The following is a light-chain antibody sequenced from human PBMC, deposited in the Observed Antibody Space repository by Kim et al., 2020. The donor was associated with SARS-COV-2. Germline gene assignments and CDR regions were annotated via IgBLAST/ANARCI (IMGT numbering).Light chain of an antibody. V-gene: IGKV3-11*01. J-gene: IGKJ4*01. Sequence: SSPEERAPLSGRTSQSVNSSLGWYQQKPGQAPRLLFYDPSNRATHIPARFSGSGSGTDFTLTISSLEPEDFAVYYCQQRSIWPLTFGGGTKVAIK. CDR2: DPS. CDR1: QSVNSS. CDR3: QQRSIWPLT.